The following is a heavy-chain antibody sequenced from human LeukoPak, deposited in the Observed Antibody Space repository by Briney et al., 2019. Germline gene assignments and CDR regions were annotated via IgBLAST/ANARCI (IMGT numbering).Heavy chain of an antibody. V-gene: IGHV3-48*03. CDR1: GFTFSSYE. CDR3: AKKYSTGLDP. CDR2: ISSSGSTI. Sequence: QPGGSLRLSCAASGFTFSSYEMNWVRQAPGKGLEWVSYISSSGSTIYYADSVKGRFTISRDNAKNSLYLQMNSLRAEDTAVYYCAKKYSTGLDPWGQGTLVTVSS. D-gene: IGHD2/OR15-2a*01. J-gene: IGHJ5*02.